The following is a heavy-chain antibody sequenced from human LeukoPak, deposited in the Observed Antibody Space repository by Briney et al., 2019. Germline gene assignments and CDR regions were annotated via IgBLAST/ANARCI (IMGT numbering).Heavy chain of an antibody. D-gene: IGHD3-10*01. CDR2: IYYSGST. V-gene: IGHV4-31*03. CDR1: GGSISSGGYY. J-gene: IGHJ6*02. Sequence: SQTLPLTCTVSGGSISSGGYYWSWIRQHPGKGLEWIGYIYYSGSTYYNPSLKSRVTISVDTSKNQFSLKLSSVTAADTAVYYCARYYYGSGDGMDVWGQGTTVTVSS. CDR3: ARYYYGSGDGMDV.